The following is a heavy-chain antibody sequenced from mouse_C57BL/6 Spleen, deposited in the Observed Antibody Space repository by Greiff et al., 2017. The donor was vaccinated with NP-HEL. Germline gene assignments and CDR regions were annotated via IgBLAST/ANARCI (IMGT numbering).Heavy chain of an antibody. D-gene: IGHD1-1*01. V-gene: IGHV1-82*01. CDR1: GYAFSSSW. J-gene: IGHJ1*03. CDR3: ARDYYGRGYFDV. Sequence: QVQLQQSGPELVKPGASVKISCKASGYAFSSSWMNWVKQRPGKGLEWIGRIYPGDGDTNYNGKFKGKATLTADKSSSTAYMQLSSLTSEDSAVYVWARDYYGRGYFDVWGTGTTVTVSS. CDR2: IYPGDGDT.